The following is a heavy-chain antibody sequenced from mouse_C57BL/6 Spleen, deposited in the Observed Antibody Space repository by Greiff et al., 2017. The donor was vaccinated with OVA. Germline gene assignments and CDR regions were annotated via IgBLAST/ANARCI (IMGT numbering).Heavy chain of an antibody. Sequence: QVQLQQPGAELVKPGASVKLSCKASGYTFTSYSMHWVKQRPGRGLEWIGRIDPNSGGTKYNEKFKGKATLTVDKPSSTAYMQLNSLTSEDSAVYYCAHVYSNCSGLDYWGQGTSVTVSA. V-gene: IGHV1-72*01. J-gene: IGHJ4*01. CDR1: GYTFTSYS. D-gene: IGHD2-5*01. CDR2: IDPNSGGT. CDR3: AHVYSNCSGLDY.